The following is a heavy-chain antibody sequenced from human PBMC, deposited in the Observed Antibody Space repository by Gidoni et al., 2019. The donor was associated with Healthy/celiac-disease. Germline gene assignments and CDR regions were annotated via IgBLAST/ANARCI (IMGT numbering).Heavy chain of an antibody. Sequence: QLQLQESGPGLLKPSETLSLTCSVSGCSISSSSYYWGWIRQPPGKGLEWIGCIYYSGSTYHNPSLKSRVTISVDTSKNQFSLKLSSVTAADTAVYYCARYDYYDSSGPGGVYGMDVWGQGTTVTVSS. CDR2: IYYSGST. V-gene: IGHV4-39*01. CDR3: ARYDYYDSSGPGGVYGMDV. D-gene: IGHD3-22*01. J-gene: IGHJ6*02. CDR1: GCSISSSSYY.